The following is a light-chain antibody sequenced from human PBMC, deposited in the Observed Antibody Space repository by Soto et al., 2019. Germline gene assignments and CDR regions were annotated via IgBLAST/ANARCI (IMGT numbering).Light chain of an antibody. CDR2: EAS. CDR1: QSISSW. J-gene: IGKJ1*01. CDR3: QQYNSYWT. Sequence: DIQMTQSPSTLSASVGDRVTITCRASQSISSWLAWYQQKPGKAPKLLIYEASSLESGVPSRFGGSGSVTEFTLNISSLQPDDFATYYCQQYNSYWTFGQGTKVEIK. V-gene: IGKV1-5*03.